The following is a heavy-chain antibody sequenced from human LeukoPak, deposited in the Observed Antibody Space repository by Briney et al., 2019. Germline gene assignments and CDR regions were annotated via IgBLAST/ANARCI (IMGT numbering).Heavy chain of an antibody. J-gene: IGHJ3*02. CDR3: AKSNGYGLIDI. V-gene: IGHV4-38-2*02. Sequence: SETLSLTCTVSGYSISSGYYWGWIRPPPGKGLEWIESIYHSGSTYYNPSLKSRVTISMDTSKNQFSLKLRSVTAADTAVYYCAKSNGYGLIDIWGQGTMVTVSS. CDR2: IYHSGST. CDR1: GYSISSGYY. D-gene: IGHD3-22*01.